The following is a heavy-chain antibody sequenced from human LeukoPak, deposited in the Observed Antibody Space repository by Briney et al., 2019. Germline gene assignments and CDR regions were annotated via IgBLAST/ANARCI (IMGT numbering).Heavy chain of an antibody. Sequence: PSETLSLTCAVYGGSFSGYYWTWIRQSPGKGLEWIGEINHGVGTNYNPSLKSRVTIAEDTSKNQFSLKLTSVTAADTAVYYCARGTQFYYYYSYMDVWGKGTTSPSP. CDR1: GGSFSGYY. V-gene: IGHV4-34*01. CDR3: ARGTQFYYYYSYMDV. CDR2: INHGVGT. J-gene: IGHJ6*03.